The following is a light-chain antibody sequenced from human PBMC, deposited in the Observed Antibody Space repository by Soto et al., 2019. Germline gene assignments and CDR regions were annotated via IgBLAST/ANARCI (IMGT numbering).Light chain of an antibody. CDR3: AVWGNNLNGPEV. CDR1: SSTIGSNT. V-gene: IGLV1-44*01. J-gene: IGLJ3*02. CDR2: SHD. Sequence: QSVLTQPPSASGPPGQRVTISCSGSSSTIGSNTVDWYQQLPGTAPKLLIYSHDQRPLGVPDRFSASRSGTSASLAISGLQPGDEGIYYCAVWGNNLNGPEVFGGGTQLTVL.